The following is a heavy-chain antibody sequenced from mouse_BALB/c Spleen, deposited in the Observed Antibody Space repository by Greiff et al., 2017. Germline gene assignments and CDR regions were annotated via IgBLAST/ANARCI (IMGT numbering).Heavy chain of an antibody. Sequence: QVQLQQSGAELVWPGVSVKISCKGSGYTFTDYAMHWVKQSHAKSLEWIGVISTYYGDASYNQKFKGKATMTVDKSSSTAYMELARLTSEDSAIYYCARSYYYAMDYWGQGTSVTVSS. D-gene: IGHD2-10*01. J-gene: IGHJ4*01. V-gene: IGHV1S137*01. CDR2: ISTYYGDA. CDR1: GYTFTDYA. CDR3: ARSYYYAMDY.